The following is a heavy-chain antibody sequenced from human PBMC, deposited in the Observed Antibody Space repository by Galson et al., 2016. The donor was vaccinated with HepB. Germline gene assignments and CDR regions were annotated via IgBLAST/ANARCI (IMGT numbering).Heavy chain of an antibody. J-gene: IGHJ6*03. Sequence: SVKVSCKASVGTFSRYAISWVRQAPGQGLEWMGGILPMFGATNHAEKFQDRVIITADKSTSTTFMEVTSLTSEDTAVYYCAREALYYESGGYLRRHYYYMDVWGKGTTVTVSS. V-gene: IGHV1-69*06. CDR1: VGTFSRYA. CDR2: ILPMFGAT. CDR3: AREALYYESGGYLRRHYYYMDV. D-gene: IGHD3-22*01.